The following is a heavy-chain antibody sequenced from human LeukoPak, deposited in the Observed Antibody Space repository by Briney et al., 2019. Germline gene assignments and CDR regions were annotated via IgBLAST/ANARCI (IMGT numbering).Heavy chain of an antibody. Sequence: GGSLRLSCAASGFTFSSYSMNWVRQAPGKGLEWVSSISSSSSYIYYADSVKGRFTISRDNAKNSLYLQMNSLRAEDTAVYYCARFSSGYHDAFDIWAKGQWSPSLQ. CDR3: ARFSSGYHDAFDI. J-gene: IGHJ3*02. D-gene: IGHD3-22*01. CDR1: GFTFSSYS. V-gene: IGHV3-21*01. CDR2: ISSSSSYI.